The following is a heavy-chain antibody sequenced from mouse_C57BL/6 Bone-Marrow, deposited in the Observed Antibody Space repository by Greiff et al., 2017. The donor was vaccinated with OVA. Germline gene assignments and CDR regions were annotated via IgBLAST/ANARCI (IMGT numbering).Heavy chain of an antibody. CDR3: AREGFWAFDY. CDR2: IHPNSGST. V-gene: IGHV1-64*01. Sequence: QVQLQQSGAELVKPGASVKLSCKASGYTFTSYWMHWVKQRPGQGLEWIGMIHPNSGSTNYNEKFKSKATLTVDKSSSTAYMQLSSLTSEDSAVYYCAREGFWAFDYWGQGTTLTVSS. CDR1: GYTFTSYW. D-gene: IGHD4-1*01. J-gene: IGHJ2*01.